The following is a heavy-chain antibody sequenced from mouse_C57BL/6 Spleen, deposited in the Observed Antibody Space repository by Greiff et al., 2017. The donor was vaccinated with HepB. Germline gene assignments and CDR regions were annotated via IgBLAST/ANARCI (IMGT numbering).Heavy chain of an antibody. CDR3: ARGGTTVVSYFDY. Sequence: QVQLKQSGPELVKPGASVKISCKASGYTFTDYYINWVKQRPGQGLEWIGWIFPGSSSTYYNEKFKGTATLTVEKSSSTAYMLLSSLTSEDSAVYCGARGGTTVVSYFDYWGQGTTLTVSS. CDR2: IFPGSSST. CDR1: GYTFTDYY. D-gene: IGHD1-1*01. V-gene: IGHV1-75*01. J-gene: IGHJ2*01.